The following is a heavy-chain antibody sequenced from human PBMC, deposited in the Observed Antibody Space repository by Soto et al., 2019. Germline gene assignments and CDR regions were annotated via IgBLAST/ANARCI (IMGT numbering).Heavy chain of an antibody. D-gene: IGHD3-16*01. Sequence: QVQLVESGGGVVQPGRSLRLSCAASGFTFSSYAMHWVRQAPGKGLDWVAVVSYDGSNKYYADSVKGRFTFSRDNSKNTRYLQMNSLRPEDTALYYCARDLGGAIDYWGQGTLVTVSS. CDR2: VSYDGSNK. V-gene: IGHV3-30-3*01. CDR3: ARDLGGAIDY. CDR1: GFTFSSYA. J-gene: IGHJ4*02.